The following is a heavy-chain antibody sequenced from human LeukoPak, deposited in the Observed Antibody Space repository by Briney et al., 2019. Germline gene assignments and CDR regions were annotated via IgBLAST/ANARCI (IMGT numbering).Heavy chain of an antibody. J-gene: IGHJ4*02. V-gene: IGHV4-59*01. CDR2: IYYSGST. Sequence: NPSETLSLTCTVSGGSISSYYWSWIRQPPGKGLEGIGYIYYSGSTNYNPSLKSRVTISVDTSKNQFSLKLSSVTAADTAVYYCARVPSLYGDYYFDYWGQGTLVTVSS. CDR3: ARVPSLYGDYYFDY. CDR1: GGSISSYY. D-gene: IGHD4-17*01.